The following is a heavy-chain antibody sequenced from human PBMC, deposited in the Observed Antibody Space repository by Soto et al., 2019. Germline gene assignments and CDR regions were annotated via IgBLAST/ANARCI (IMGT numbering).Heavy chain of an antibody. D-gene: IGHD4-17*01. V-gene: IGHV4-59*08. CDR1: GGSISSYY. Sequence: SETLSLTCTVSGGSISSYYWSWIRQPPGKGLEWIGYIYYSGSTNYNPSLKSRVTISVDTSKNQFSLKLSSVTAADTAVYYCARFSNDYGDLFTLDYWGQGTLVTVSS. CDR3: ARFSNDYGDLFTLDY. J-gene: IGHJ4*02. CDR2: IYYSGST.